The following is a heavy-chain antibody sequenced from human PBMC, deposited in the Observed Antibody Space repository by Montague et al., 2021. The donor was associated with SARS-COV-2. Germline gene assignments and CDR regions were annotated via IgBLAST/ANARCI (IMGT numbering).Heavy chain of an antibody. J-gene: IGHJ6*02. V-gene: IGHV3-48*02. CDR2: ISSSSSTI. CDR3: ARDLGLVPAMVYYYYYGMDV. D-gene: IGHD5-18*01. CDR1: GFTFSSYS. Sequence: RSLSLSASGFTFSSYSMNWVRQAPGKGLEWVSYISSSSSTIYYADSVKGRFTISRDNAKNSLYLQMNSLRDEDTAVYYCARDLGLVPAMVYYYYYGMDVWGQGTTVTVSS.